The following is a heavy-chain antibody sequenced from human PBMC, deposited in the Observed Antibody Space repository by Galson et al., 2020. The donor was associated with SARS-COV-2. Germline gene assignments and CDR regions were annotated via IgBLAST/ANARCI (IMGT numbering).Heavy chain of an antibody. CDR3: AMATLYSGPGSWFDY. D-gene: IGHD3-10*01. V-gene: IGHV4-59*01. CDR2: IYNSGST. J-gene: IGHJ4*02. Sequence: ETSETLSLTCIVSGGSISSYYWSWIRQPPGKGLEWIGYIYNSGSTNYNASLKSRATISVDTSKNQFSLKLNSVTAADTAVYYCAMATLYSGPGSWFDYWGQGTLVTVAS. CDR1: GGSISSYY.